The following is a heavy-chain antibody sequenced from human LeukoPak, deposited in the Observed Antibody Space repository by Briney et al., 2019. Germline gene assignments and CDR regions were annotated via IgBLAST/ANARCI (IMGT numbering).Heavy chain of an antibody. CDR1: GLTVATTY. CDR2: IYSGGGT. CDR3: ARDPPLDGWGDY. V-gene: IGHV3-53*01. Sequence: GGSLRLSCAASGLTVATTYMSWVRQAPGKGLEWVSLIYSGGGTYYADSVKGRFTISRDNSKNTLYLQMNSLSAEDTAVYYCARDPPLDGWGDYWGQGTLVTVSS. J-gene: IGHJ4*02. D-gene: IGHD3-10*01.